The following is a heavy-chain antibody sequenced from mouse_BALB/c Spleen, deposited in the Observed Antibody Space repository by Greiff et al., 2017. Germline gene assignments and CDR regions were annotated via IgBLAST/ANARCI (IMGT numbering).Heavy chain of an antibody. J-gene: IGHJ1*01. CDR2: IYPGSGNT. CDR1: GYTFTDYY. V-gene: IGHV1-77*01. CDR3: AREGRYFDV. Sequence: VQRVESGAELARPGASVKLSCKASGYTFTDYYINWVKQRTGQGLEWIGEIYPGSGNTYYNEKFKGKATLTADKSSSTAYMQLSSLTSEDSAVYFCAREGRYFDVWGAGTTVTVSS.